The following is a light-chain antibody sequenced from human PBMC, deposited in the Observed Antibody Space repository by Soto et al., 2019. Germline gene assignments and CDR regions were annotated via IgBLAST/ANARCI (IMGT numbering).Light chain of an antibody. CDR1: ESVSSSH. CDR2: GTS. V-gene: IGKV3-20*01. J-gene: IGKJ4*01. CDR3: QQYVSFQFT. Sequence: EIVLTQSPGTLSLSPGESATLSCRASESVSSSHLDWHQQKPGQAPRLLIYGTSSRAHAVPDGFSGSGSGKDLTRTITRLEPEDFEVYYCQQYVSFQFTFGGGTKVDIK.